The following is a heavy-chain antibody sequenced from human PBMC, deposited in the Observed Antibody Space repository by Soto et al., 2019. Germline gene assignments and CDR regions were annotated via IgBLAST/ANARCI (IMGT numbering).Heavy chain of an antibody. V-gene: IGHV1-3*01. CDR1: GYTFTSYA. CDR2: INAGNGNT. D-gene: IGHD5-18*01. J-gene: IGHJ4*02. Sequence: QVQLVQYGAEVKKPGASVKVSCKASGYTFTSYAMHWVRQAPGQRLEWMGWINAGNGNTKYSQKFQGRVTITRDTSASTAYMVLSSLRSEDTAVYYCARDPGYSYGYNWGQGTLVTVSS. CDR3: ARDPGYSYGYN.